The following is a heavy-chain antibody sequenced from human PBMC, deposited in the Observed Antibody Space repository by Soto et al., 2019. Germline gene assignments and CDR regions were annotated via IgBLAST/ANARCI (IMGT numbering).Heavy chain of an antibody. CDR1: GGSISGYY. D-gene: IGHD2-2*01. J-gene: IGHJ6*02. V-gene: IGHV4-4*07. CDR2: IYSDGTT. Sequence: SETLALTCTVSGGSISGYYWSWVRQPAGKGLEWVGRIYSDGTTNYSPSLKSRVTMSLDTSKDQFSLHLNSVTAADTAVYYCSRVGCSNSKCYTRGMDVWGQGTTVTVSS. CDR3: SRVGCSNSKCYTRGMDV.